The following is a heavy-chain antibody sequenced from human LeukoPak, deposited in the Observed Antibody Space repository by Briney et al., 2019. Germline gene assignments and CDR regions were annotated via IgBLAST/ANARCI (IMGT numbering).Heavy chain of an antibody. V-gene: IGHV3-48*02. J-gene: IGHJ4*02. CDR2: ITGSSSTI. D-gene: IGHD3-22*01. CDR3: ARDASYYDSSGYSSY. Sequence: PGRSLRLSCAASGFTFSAYSMNWVRQAPGKGLEWVSYITGSSSTIYYADSVKGRFTISRDNAKNSLYLRMNSLRDEDTAVYYCARDASYYDSSGYSSYWGQGTLVTVSS. CDR1: GFTFSAYS.